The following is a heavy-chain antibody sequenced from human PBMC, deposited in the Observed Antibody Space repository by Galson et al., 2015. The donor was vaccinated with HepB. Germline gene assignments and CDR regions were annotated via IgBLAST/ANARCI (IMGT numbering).Heavy chain of an antibody. D-gene: IGHD3-3*01. CDR1: GFIFRHHA. CDR3: VKEGSWVGGDWFDP. V-gene: IGHV3-23*01. Sequence: SLRLSCAGSGFIFRHHAMAWIRQAPGKGLEWVSGINGRGSTRSYSDAVKGRFSISRDHSKDTVFLQMDNLRAEDTAVYYCVKEGSWVGGDWFDPWGQGALVTVS. J-gene: IGHJ5*02. CDR2: INGRGSTR.